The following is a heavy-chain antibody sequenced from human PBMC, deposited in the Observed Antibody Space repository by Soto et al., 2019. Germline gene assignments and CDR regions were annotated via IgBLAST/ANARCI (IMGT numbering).Heavy chain of an antibody. Sequence: SETLSLTCTVSGGSISSGDYYWSWIRQTPGKGLEWIGYIYSSGSAYYNPSLKSRLTVSLDTSKNQFSLKLRSVTAADTAVYYCARARGNYFYYGMDVWGQGTTVTVS. V-gene: IGHV4-30-4*01. J-gene: IGHJ6*02. CDR2: IYSSGSA. CDR1: GGSISSGDYY. CDR3: ARARGNYFYYGMDV.